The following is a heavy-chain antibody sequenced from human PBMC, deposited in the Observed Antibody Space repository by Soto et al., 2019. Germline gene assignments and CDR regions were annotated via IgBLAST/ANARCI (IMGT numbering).Heavy chain of an antibody. V-gene: IGHV4-59*01. D-gene: IGHD4-17*01. Sequence: PSETLSLTCTVSGGSISSYYWSWIRQPPGKGLEWIGYIYYSGSTNYNPSLKSRVTISVDTSKNQFSLKLSSVTAADTAVYYCARGDMTTVPTYYYYGMDVWGQGTTVTVSS. CDR1: GGSISSYY. J-gene: IGHJ6*02. CDR2: IYYSGST. CDR3: ARGDMTTVPTYYYYGMDV.